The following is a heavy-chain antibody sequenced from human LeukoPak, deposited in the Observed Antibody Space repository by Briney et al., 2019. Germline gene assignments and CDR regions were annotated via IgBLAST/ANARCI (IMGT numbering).Heavy chain of an antibody. V-gene: IGHV5-51*01. Sequence: GASLQISCQGSGYNFTSYWIDWVRQVPGKGLEWMGIIYPGDSDTRYSPSFQGQVTISADKSISTAYLQWSSLKASDTAMYYCARRAGTDAFDIWGQGTMVTVSS. CDR2: IYPGDSDT. D-gene: IGHD3-10*01. J-gene: IGHJ3*02. CDR3: ARRAGTDAFDI. CDR1: GYNFTSYW.